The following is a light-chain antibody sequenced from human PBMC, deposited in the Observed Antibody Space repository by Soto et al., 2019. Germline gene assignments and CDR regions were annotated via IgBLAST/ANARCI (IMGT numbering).Light chain of an antibody. CDR2: EVS. CDR3: SSYAGSSLL. V-gene: IGLV2-8*01. J-gene: IGLJ2*01. CDR1: SRDVGAYKY. Sequence: QSALTQPPSASGSPGQSVTISCTGTSRDVGAYKYVSWYQQHPGKAPKLMIYEVSRRPSGVPDRFSGSKSGNTASLTVSGLQAEDEAEYYCSSYAGSSLLFGGGTKVTVL.